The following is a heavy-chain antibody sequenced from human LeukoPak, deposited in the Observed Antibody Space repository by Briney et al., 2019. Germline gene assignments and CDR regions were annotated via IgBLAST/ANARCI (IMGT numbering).Heavy chain of an antibody. D-gene: IGHD6-13*01. CDR2: FYYSGST. V-gene: IGHV4-59*01. J-gene: IGHJ4*02. CDR3: ARGIAADSDY. CDR1: GGSISSYY. Sequence: SETLSLTCTVSGGSISSYYWSWIRQPPGKGLEWIGYFYYSGSTNYNPSLKSRVTISVDTSKNQFSLKLSSVTAADTAVYYCARGIAADSDYWGQGTLVTVSS.